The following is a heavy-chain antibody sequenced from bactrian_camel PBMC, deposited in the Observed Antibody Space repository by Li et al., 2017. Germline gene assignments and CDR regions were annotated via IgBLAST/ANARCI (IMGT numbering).Heavy chain of an antibody. CDR1: GFPYDFWC. J-gene: IGHJ4*01. Sequence: VQLVESGGGSVQAGGSLTLSCATSGFPYDFWCMGWFRQAPGKKREGVAAIDTGGGRTYYLHSVGRFTISQDNAKNTVYLQMNSLQPEDTAIYYCAAGSWVAGSLDEHDYVHWGQGTQVTVS. CDR3: AAGSWVAGSLDEHDYVH. V-gene: IGHV3S40*01. D-gene: IGHD6*01. CDR2: IDTGGGRT.